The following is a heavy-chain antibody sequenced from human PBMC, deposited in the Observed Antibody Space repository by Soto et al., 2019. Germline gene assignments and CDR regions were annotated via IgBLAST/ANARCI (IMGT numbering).Heavy chain of an antibody. CDR1: GYPVTAYY. CDR2: INPATGAA. V-gene: IGHV1-2*02. D-gene: IGHD3-3*01. Sequence: QLHLVQSGAVVKKPGASVTVSCSASGYPVTAYYMHWVRQAPGRGLEWMGGINPATGAATYTQTVQGRVTMTRDTSTSTVFMELGGLTSVDTAVFYCARGGGVGVAGSAAFDMWGQGTVVTVSS. CDR3: ARGGGVGVAGSAAFDM. J-gene: IGHJ3*02.